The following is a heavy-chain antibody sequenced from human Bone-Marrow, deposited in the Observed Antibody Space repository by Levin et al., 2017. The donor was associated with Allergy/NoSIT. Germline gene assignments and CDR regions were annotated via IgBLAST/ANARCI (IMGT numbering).Heavy chain of an antibody. CDR1: GFTFRNYN. V-gene: IGHV3-21*04. D-gene: IGHD1-1*01. CDR3: AKENGGAAPGFYFDY. Sequence: GESLKISCAASGFTFRNYNMNWVRQAPGKGLEWVSSIFSSDSYIYYADSVKGRFTISRDNAKNSLYLQLNSLRAEDTAVYYCAKENGGAAPGFYFDYWGPGTLVTVSS. CDR2: IFSSDSYI. J-gene: IGHJ4*02.